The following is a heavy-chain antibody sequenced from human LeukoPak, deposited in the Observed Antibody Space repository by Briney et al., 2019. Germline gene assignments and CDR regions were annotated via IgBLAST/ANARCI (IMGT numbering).Heavy chain of an antibody. D-gene: IGHD5-24*01. CDR1: GGTFSSYA. J-gene: IGHJ4*02. V-gene: IGHV1-69*13. CDR2: IIPIFGTA. Sequence: SVKVSCKASGGTFSSYAISWVRQAPGQGLEWMGEIIPIFGTANYAQKFQGRVTITADESTSTAYMELSSLRSEDTAVYYCARAGPEAYRDAYINPSDYWGQGTLVTVSS. CDR3: ARAGPEAYRDAYINPSDY.